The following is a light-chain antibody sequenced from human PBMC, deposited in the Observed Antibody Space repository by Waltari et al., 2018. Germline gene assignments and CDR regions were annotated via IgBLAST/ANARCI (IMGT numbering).Light chain of an antibody. V-gene: IGLV2-23*02. CDR2: DVS. CDR3: CSYAGNYIWV. J-gene: IGLJ3*02. Sequence: QSALTQPASVSGSPGQSVTISCTGASSDIGRYDIVSWYQQHPGNAPKLIICDVSKRPSGVSDRFSGSSAGETASRTISGLQFEDEADYYCCSYAGNYIWVFGGGTRLTVL. CDR1: SSDIGRYDI.